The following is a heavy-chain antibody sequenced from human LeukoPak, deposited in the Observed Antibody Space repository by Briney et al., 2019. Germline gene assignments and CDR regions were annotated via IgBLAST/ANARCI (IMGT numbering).Heavy chain of an antibody. V-gene: IGHV3-33*08. CDR1: GFTFSSYG. D-gene: IGHD4-17*01. J-gene: IGHJ6*02. CDR3: AREQAGDYYYYYYGMDV. Sequence: GGSLRLSCAASGFTFSSYGMHWVRQAPGKGLEWVAVIWYDGSNKYYADSVKGRFTISRDNSKNTLYLQMNSLRAEDTAVYYCAREQAGDYYYYYYGMDVWGQGTTVTVSS. CDR2: IWYDGSNK.